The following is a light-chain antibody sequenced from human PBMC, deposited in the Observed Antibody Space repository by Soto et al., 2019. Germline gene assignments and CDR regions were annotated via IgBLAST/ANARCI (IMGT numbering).Light chain of an antibody. Sequence: EIVMTQSPGTLSLSPGERATLSCRASQSVSSSYLAWYQQKPGQAPRLLIYGASSWATGIPDRFSGSGSGTDFTLTISRLEPEDFAVYYCQQYGSSPLTFGGGTKLEIK. V-gene: IGKV3-20*01. CDR1: QSVSSSY. J-gene: IGKJ4*01. CDR3: QQYGSSPLT. CDR2: GAS.